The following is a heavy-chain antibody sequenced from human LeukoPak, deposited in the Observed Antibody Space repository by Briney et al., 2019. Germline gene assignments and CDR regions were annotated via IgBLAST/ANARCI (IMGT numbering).Heavy chain of an antibody. V-gene: IGHV4-59*01. CDR3: ARGSRDSIATYYYYGMDV. CDR2: IYYSGST. CDR1: GGSISSYY. J-gene: IGHJ6*02. D-gene: IGHD3-22*01. Sequence: PSETLSLTCTVSGGSISSYYWSWLRQPPGGGLEWLGYIYYSGSTNYNPSLKSRVAISVDTSKNQFSLKLSSVTAADTAVYYCARGSRDSIATYYYYGMDVWGQGTTVTVSS.